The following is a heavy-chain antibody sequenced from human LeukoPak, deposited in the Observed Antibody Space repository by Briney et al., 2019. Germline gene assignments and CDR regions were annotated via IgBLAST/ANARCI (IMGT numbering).Heavy chain of an antibody. CDR2: IWYDGSNK. D-gene: IGHD1-26*01. CDR1: GFTFSSYG. Sequence: GRSLRLSCAASGFTFSSYGMHWVRQAPGKGLEWVAVIWYDGSNKYYADSVKGRFTISRDNSKNTLYLQMNSLRAEDTAVYYCGRDPLSGSYGEFDYWGQGTLVTVSS. CDR3: GRDPLSGSYGEFDY. V-gene: IGHV3-33*01. J-gene: IGHJ4*02.